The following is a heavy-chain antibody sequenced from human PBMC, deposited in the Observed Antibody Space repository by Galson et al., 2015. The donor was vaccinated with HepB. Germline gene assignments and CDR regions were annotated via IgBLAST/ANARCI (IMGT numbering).Heavy chain of an antibody. CDR1: GFTFSNYA. V-gene: IGHV3-23*01. J-gene: IGHJ4*02. CDR3: AKVLVPGTPFYYFDY. Sequence: SLRLSCAASGFTFSNYAMSWVRQAPGRGLEWVSIITGGGGTYYADSVKGRFTISRDNSKNTLYLQMNSLRGEDTAVYYCAKVLVPGTPFYYFDYWGQGTLVTVSS. D-gene: IGHD6-19*01. CDR2: ITGGGGT.